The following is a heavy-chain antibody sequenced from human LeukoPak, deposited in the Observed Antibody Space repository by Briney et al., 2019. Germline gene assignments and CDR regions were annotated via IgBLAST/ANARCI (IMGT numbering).Heavy chain of an antibody. D-gene: IGHD2-15*01. CDR2: INHSGST. CDR3: AIHCSGGSCYSKGGYGMDV. CDR1: GGSFSGYY. V-gene: IGHV4-34*01. J-gene: IGHJ6*02. Sequence: SETLSLTCAVYGGSFSGYYWSWIRQPPGKGLEWIGEINHSGSTNYNPSLKSRVTISVDTSKNQFSLKLSSVTAADTAVYYCAIHCSGGSCYSKGGYGMDVWGQGTTVIVSS.